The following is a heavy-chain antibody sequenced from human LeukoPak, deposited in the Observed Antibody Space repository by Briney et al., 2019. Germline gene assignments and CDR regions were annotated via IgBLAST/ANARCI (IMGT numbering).Heavy chain of an antibody. CDR1: GLIFSDNA. CDR2: ISGSGGGT. Sequence: EPGGSLRLSCAASGLIFSDNAMSWVRQAPGKGLEWVSSISGSGGGTYYADSVKGRFTISRDNSKNTLYLQVNSLGAEDTAVYYCVKNGPVNGWFAEFASWGQGTLVTVPS. D-gene: IGHD6-19*01. J-gene: IGHJ4*02. CDR3: VKNGPVNGWFAEFAS. V-gene: IGHV3-23*01.